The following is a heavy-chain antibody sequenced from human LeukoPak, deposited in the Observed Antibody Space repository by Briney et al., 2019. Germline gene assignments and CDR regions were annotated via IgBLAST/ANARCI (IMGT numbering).Heavy chain of an antibody. CDR2: MNPNSGNT. V-gene: IGHV1-8*03. D-gene: IGHD3-10*01. J-gene: IGHJ4*02. Sequence: ASVKVSCKASGYTFTSYDINWVRQATGQGLEWMGWMNPNSGNTGYAQKFQGRVTITRNTSISTAYMELSSLRSEDTAVYYCARAAVLLWFGEPARTSFDYWGQGTLVTVSS. CDR3: ARAAVLLWFGEPARTSFDY. CDR1: GYTFTSYD.